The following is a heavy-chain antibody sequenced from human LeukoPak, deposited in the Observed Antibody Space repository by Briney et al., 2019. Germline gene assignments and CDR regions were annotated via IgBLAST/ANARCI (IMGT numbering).Heavy chain of an antibody. Sequence: PGGFLRPSCVASGFTFSSYWMSWVRQAPGKGLEWVANIKQDGSEKYYVDSVKGRFTISRDNAKNSLYLQMNSLRAEDTAVYYCASSGMAVAGPNFDYWGQGTLVTVSS. CDR2: IKQDGSEK. V-gene: IGHV3-7*01. CDR3: ASSGMAVAGPNFDY. CDR1: GFTFSSYW. D-gene: IGHD6-19*01. J-gene: IGHJ4*02.